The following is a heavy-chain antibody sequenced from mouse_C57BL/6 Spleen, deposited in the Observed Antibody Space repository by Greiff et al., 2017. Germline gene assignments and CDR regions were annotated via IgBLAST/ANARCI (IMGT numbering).Heavy chain of an antibody. CDR2: ISDGGSYT. Sequence: EVKVVESGGGLVKPGGSLKLSCAASGFTFSSYAMSWVRQTPEKRLEWVATISDGGSYTYYPDNVKGRFTISRDNAKNNLYLQMSHLKSEDTAMYYCARDRSGYYQYYFDYWGQGTTLTVSS. J-gene: IGHJ2*01. D-gene: IGHD2-3*01. V-gene: IGHV5-4*01. CDR1: GFTFSSYA. CDR3: ARDRSGYYQYYFDY.